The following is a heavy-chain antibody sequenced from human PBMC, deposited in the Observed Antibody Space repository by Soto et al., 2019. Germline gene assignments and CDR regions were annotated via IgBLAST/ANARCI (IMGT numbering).Heavy chain of an antibody. J-gene: IGHJ6*02. CDR2: IRSKADNYAT. CDR3: ARLAEWEYYDGMDV. V-gene: IGHV3-73*02. CDR1: GFTFSVSA. D-gene: IGHD1-26*01. Sequence: EVQLVESGGSLVQPGGSLKLSCAVSGFTFSVSAIHWVRQASGKGLEWVGRIRSKADNYATAYGASVKGRFSISRDDSKNSAYLQMSSLNTEDTAVYYCARLAEWEYYDGMDVWGQGTTVIVSS.